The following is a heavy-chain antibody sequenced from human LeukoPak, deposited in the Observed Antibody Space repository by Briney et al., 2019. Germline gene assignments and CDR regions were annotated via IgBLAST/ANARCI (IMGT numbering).Heavy chain of an antibody. J-gene: IGHJ4*02. D-gene: IGHD6-19*01. CDR3: AKDGEWLVQPQYFDY. V-gene: IGHV3-23*01. CDR2: ISGHGGST. CDR1: GFTFNSYA. Sequence: PGGSLRLSCAASGFTFNSYAMSWVRQAPGKGLEWVSGISGHGGSTYYADSVKGRFAISRDNSKNTLYLQMNSLRAEDTAVYYCAKDGEWLVQPQYFDYWGQGTLVTVSS.